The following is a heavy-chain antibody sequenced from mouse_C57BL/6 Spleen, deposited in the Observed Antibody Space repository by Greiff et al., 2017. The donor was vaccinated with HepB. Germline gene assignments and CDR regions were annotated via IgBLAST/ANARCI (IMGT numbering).Heavy chain of an antibody. Sequence: ESGPELVKPGASVKISCKASGYAFSSSWMNWVKQRPGKGLEWIGRIYPGDGDTNYNGKFKGKATLTADKSSSTAYMQLSSLTSEDSAVYFCARAGDGYYLDYWGQGTSVTVSS. V-gene: IGHV1-82*01. CDR2: IYPGDGDT. CDR1: GYAFSSSW. CDR3: ARAGDGYYLDY. D-gene: IGHD2-3*01. J-gene: IGHJ4*01.